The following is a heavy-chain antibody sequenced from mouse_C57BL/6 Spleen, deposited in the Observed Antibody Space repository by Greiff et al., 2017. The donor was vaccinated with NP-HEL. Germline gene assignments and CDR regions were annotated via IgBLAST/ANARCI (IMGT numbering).Heavy chain of an antibody. J-gene: IGHJ4*01. CDR2: ISYDGSN. Sequence: EVKLLESGPGLVKPSQSLSLTCSVTGYSITSGYYWNWLRQFPGNKLEWMGYISYDGSNNYNPSLKNRISITRDTSKNQLFLKLNSVTTEDTATYYCARDINTVVRNAMDYWGQGTSVTVSS. V-gene: IGHV3-6*01. CDR3: ARDINTVVRNAMDY. CDR1: GYSITSGYY. D-gene: IGHD1-1*01.